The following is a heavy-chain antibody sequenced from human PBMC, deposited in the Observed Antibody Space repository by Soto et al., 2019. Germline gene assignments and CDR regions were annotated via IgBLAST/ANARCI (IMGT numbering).Heavy chain of an antibody. CDR3: TREPIVAENWFDP. J-gene: IGHJ5*02. D-gene: IGHD5-12*01. CDR1: GYTFVDYA. Sequence: QVQLVQSGAEVKRPGASVKVSCRASGYTFVDYALHWVRQAPGQGLEWVGWKNPNNGNIKYSHKFEARVSITRGTVKSTAYMELRGLRSEDRAVYFCTREPIVAENWFDPWGQGTLVTVSS. V-gene: IGHV1-3*01. CDR2: KNPNNGNI.